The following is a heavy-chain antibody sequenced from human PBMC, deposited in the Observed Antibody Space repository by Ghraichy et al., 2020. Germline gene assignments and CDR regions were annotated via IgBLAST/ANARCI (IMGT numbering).Heavy chain of an antibody. V-gene: IGHV3-30*04. D-gene: IGHD3-10*01. CDR1: GFTFSSYA. J-gene: IGHJ4*02. CDR2: ISYDGSNK. Sequence: GESLNISCAASGFTFSSYAMYWVRQAPGKGLEWVAVISYDGSNKYYADSVKGRFTISRDNSKNTLYLQMNSLRAEDTAVYYCARLSGLSTRFGEPTNFDYRGQGTLLTVSS. CDR3: ARLSGLSTRFGEPTNFDY.